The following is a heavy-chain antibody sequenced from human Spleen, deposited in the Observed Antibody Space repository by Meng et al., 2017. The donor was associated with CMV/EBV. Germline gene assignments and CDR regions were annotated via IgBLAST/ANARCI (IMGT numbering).Heavy chain of an antibody. CDR2: INPSGGST. CDR3: AGGPYYYGMDV. V-gene: IGHV1-46*01. CDR1: GYSFTDST. Sequence: SVKVSCKTSGYSFTDSTLDWVRLAPGQGLEWMGIINPSGGSTTYAQKFQGRVTMTTDTSTSTVYMELSSLSSEDTAVYYCAGGPYYYGMDVWGQGTTVTVSS. D-gene: IGHD3-16*01. J-gene: IGHJ6*02.